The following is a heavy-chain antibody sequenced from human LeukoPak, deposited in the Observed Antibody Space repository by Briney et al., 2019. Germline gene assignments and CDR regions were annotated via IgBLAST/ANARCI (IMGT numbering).Heavy chain of an antibody. D-gene: IGHD3-10*01. CDR1: GFTFRNYG. CDR2: ISYDGTKK. Sequence: GGSLRLSCAASGFTFRNYGMHWVRQAPGKGLEGVAVISYDGTKKYYPDSVKGRFTISRDNSQNTLYLQMNSLRAEDTAVYYCARALGTLVRGVIDYYGMDVWGQGTTVTVSS. V-gene: IGHV3-30*03. J-gene: IGHJ6*02. CDR3: ARALGTLVRGVIDYYGMDV.